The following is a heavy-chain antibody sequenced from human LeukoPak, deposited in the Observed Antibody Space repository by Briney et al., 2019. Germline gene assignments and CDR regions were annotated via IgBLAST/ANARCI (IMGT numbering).Heavy chain of an antibody. Sequence: GGSLRLSCAASGFTFSSYGMHWVRQAPGKGLEWVAVIWYDGSNKYYADSVKGRFTISRDNSKNTLYLQMNSLRAEDTAIYYCTRVGYIDGGIDYWGQGTLVTVSS. J-gene: IGHJ4*02. D-gene: IGHD5-24*01. CDR1: GFTFSSYG. V-gene: IGHV3-33*01. CDR2: IWYDGSNK. CDR3: TRVGYIDGGIDY.